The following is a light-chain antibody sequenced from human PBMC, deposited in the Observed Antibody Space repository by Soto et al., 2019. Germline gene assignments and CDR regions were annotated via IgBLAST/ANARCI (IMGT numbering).Light chain of an antibody. J-gene: IGLJ2*01. CDR2: DVS. V-gene: IGLV2-11*01. CDR1: SSDVGGYNY. Sequence: QSALTQPRSVSGSPGQSVTISCTGTSSDVGGYNYVSWYQQHPGKAPKLMIVDVSKRPSGVPDRFSGSKSGNTASLTISGLQAEDEADYYCCSYAGSFVVFGGGTKLTVL. CDR3: CSYAGSFVV.